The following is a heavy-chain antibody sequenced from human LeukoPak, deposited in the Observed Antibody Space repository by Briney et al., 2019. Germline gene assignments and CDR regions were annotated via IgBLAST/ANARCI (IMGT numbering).Heavy chain of an antibody. D-gene: IGHD3-10*01. CDR1: GGSFSGYY. J-gene: IGHJ5*02. V-gene: IGHV4-34*01. Sequence: SETLSLTCAVYGGSFSGYYWSWIRQPPGKGLEWIGEINHSGSTNYNPSLKSRVTISVDTSKNQFSLKLSSVTAADTAVYYCARGVSGATMVRGVITRTRGFDPWGQGTLVTVSS. CDR2: INHSGST. CDR3: ARGVSGATMVRGVITRTRGFDP.